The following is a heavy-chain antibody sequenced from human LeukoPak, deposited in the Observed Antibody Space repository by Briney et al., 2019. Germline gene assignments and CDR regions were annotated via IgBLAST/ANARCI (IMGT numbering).Heavy chain of an antibody. CDR1: GGSISSGSYY. CDR2: IYTSGST. D-gene: IGHD5-12*01. CDR3: ARGEGGYPTTIDY. V-gene: IGHV4-61*02. Sequence: SETLSLTCTVSGGSISSGSYYWSWIRQPAGKGLEWIGRIYTSGSTNYNPSLKSRVTMSVDTSKNQFSLKLSSVTAADTAVYYCARGEGGYPTTIDYWGQGTLVTVSS. J-gene: IGHJ4*02.